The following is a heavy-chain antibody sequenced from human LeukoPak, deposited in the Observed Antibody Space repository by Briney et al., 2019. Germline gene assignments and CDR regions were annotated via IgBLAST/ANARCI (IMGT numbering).Heavy chain of an antibody. CDR3: ARGGCSSTSCYSSFDY. J-gene: IGHJ4*02. V-gene: IGHV4-38-2*01. CDR1: GYSLSSGYY. CDR2: IYHSGST. D-gene: IGHD2-2*01. Sequence: SETLSLTCAVSGYSLSSGYYWGWIRQPPGKGLEWIGSIYHSGSTYYNPSLKSRVTISVDTSKNQFSLKLSSVTAADTAVYYCARGGCSSTSCYSSFDYWGQGTLVTVSS.